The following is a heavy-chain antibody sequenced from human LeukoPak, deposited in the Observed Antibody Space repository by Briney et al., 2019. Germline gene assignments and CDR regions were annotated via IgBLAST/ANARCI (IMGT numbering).Heavy chain of an antibody. Sequence: GASVKVSCKASGYTFTSYAMHWVRQAPGQRLEWMGWFNAGNGNTKYSQKFQGRVAITRDTSASTAYMELSSLRSEDTAVYYCAREGLWLRWFPWDYYYGMDVWGQGTTVTVSS. CDR3: AREGLWLRWFPWDYYYGMDV. CDR1: GYTFTSYA. V-gene: IGHV1-3*01. J-gene: IGHJ6*02. CDR2: FNAGNGNT. D-gene: IGHD4-23*01.